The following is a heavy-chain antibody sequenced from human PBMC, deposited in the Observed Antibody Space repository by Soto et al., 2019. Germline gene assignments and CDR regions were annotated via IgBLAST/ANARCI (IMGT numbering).Heavy chain of an antibody. CDR3: ARLGRRLLLGYFDY. CDR2: IYPGDSDT. D-gene: IGHD2-21*02. CDR1: GYSFTSYW. Sequence: GESLKLSCKGSGYSFTSYWIGWVLQMPGKGLEWMGIIYPGDSDTRYSPSFQGQVTISADKSISTAYLQWSSLKASDTAMYYCARLGRRLLLGYFDYWGQGTLATVSS. V-gene: IGHV5-51*01. J-gene: IGHJ4*02.